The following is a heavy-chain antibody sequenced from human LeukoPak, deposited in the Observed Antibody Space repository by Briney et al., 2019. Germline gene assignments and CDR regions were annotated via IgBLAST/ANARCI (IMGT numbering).Heavy chain of an antibody. Sequence: ASVKVSRKASGYTFTGYYMHWVRQAPGQGLEWMGWINPNSGGTNYAQKFQGRVTMTRDTSISTAYMELSRLRSDDTAVYYCARSRYCSSTSCRNYYYYYYMDVWGKGTTVTVSS. J-gene: IGHJ6*03. D-gene: IGHD2-2*01. CDR1: GYTFTGYY. CDR3: ARSRYCSSTSCRNYYYYYYMDV. CDR2: INPNSGGT. V-gene: IGHV1-2*02.